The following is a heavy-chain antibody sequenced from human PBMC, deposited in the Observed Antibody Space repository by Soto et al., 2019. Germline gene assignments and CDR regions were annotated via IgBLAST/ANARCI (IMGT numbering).Heavy chain of an antibody. CDR1: GGSISSGY. Sequence: PSETLSLTCSVSGGSISSGYLTWIRQPPGKGLEWIGYIYYGGSINYNPSLKSRVIISVDTAKNQFSLRLSSATAADTAVYYCKGAYYDINGYSLDPWGQGTSVTVSS. CDR3: KGAYYDINGYSLDP. J-gene: IGHJ5*02. CDR2: IYYGGSI. V-gene: IGHV4-59*01. D-gene: IGHD3-22*01.